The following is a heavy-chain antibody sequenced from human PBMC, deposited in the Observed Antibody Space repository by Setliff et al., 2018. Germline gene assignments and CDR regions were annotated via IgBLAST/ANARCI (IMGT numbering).Heavy chain of an antibody. Sequence: SETLSLTCTVSGFSINSGTHFWGWIRQPPGKGLGWIGRIHYSGNTYYNGSLKSRVIISVDTAQNQFSLSLSSVTAADTAVYYCARGRAGHRSHWGQGTRVTVSS. J-gene: IGHJ4*02. D-gene: IGHD1-26*01. CDR3: ARGRAGHRSH. V-gene: IGHV4-39*01. CDR2: IHYSGNT. CDR1: GFSINSGTHF.